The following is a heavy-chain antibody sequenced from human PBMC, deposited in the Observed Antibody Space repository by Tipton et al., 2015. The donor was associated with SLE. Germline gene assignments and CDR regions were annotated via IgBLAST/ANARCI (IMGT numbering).Heavy chain of an antibody. Sequence: SLRLSCAASGFTFNSYGMHWVRQAPGKGLEWVAVIWYDGRNKYSADSVKGRFTISRDNSKNTLYLQMNSLRTEDTAVYYCAKQVSPHYGIDVWGQGTTVTVSS. CDR2: IWYDGRNK. V-gene: IGHV3-30*18. CDR1: GFTFNSYG. CDR3: AKQVSPHYGIDV. J-gene: IGHJ6*02.